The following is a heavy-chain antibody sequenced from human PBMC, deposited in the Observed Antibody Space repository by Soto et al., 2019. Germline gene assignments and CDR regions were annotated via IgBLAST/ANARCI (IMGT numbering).Heavy chain of an antibody. CDR1: GGSISSYY. Sequence: LETLSLTCTVSGGSISSYYWSWIRQPPGKGLEWIGYIYYSGSTNYNPSLKSRVTISVDTSKNQFSLKLSSVTAADTAVYYCARKKNHEGIDPWGQGTLVTVSS. V-gene: IGHV4-59*01. D-gene: IGHD3-10*01. CDR2: IYYSGST. J-gene: IGHJ5*02. CDR3: ARKKNHEGIDP.